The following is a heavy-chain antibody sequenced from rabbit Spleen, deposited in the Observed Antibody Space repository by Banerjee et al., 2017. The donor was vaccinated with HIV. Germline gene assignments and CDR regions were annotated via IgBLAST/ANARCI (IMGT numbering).Heavy chain of an antibody. CDR3: VRDRADIGGDYGPYYFDF. J-gene: IGHJ4*01. V-gene: IGHV1S47*01. CDR2: IDPLFGST. Sequence: QEQLVESGGGLVQPGGSLKLSCKASGFDFSAYGVTWVRQAPGKGLEWIGYIDPLFGSTYYANWVNGRFSVSRENTQNTVYLKLNSLTAADTATYFCVRDRADIGGDYGPYYFDFWGPGTLVTVS. D-gene: IGHD2-1*01. CDR1: GFDFSAYG.